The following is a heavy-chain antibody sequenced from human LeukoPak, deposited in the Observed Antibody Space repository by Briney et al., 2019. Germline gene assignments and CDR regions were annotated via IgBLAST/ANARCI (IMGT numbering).Heavy chain of an antibody. CDR1: GFPFDIYW. V-gene: IGHV3-7*01. Sequence: VGSLRLSCVASGFPFDIYWMSWVRQGPGKGLEWVANIKSDGTEEYYADSVKGRLTVSRDNAKNSLFLQMNSLRVEDTAVYYCAKEKTVAGWYFDLWGRGTVVTVSS. J-gene: IGHJ2*01. CDR3: AKEKTVAGWYFDL. CDR2: IKSDGTEE. D-gene: IGHD6-19*01.